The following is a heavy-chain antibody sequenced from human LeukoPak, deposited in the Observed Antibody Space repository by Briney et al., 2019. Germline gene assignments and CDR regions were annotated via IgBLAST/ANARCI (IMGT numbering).Heavy chain of an antibody. CDR1: GGSISSSSYY. J-gene: IGHJ6*03. D-gene: IGHD3-10*01. CDR3: ARHVITHSGSYYYYYYMDV. CDR2: IYYSGST. V-gene: IGHV4-39*01. Sequence: PSETLSLTCTVSGGSISSSSYYWGWIRQPPGKGLEWIGSIYYSGSTYYNPSLKSRVTISVDTSKNQFSLKLSSVTAADTAVYYCARHVITHSGSYYYYYYMDVWGKGTTVTISS.